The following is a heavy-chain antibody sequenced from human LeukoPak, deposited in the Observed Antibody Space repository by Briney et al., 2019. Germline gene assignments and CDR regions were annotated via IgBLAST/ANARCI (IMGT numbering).Heavy chain of an antibody. J-gene: IGHJ4*02. CDR3: AKSKGSGTYCFDY. V-gene: IGHV3-23*01. D-gene: IGHD3-10*01. CDR2: ITGQSNNI. CDR1: GFTFSSYA. Sequence: GGSRRLSCAASGFTFSSYAMTWVRQAPGKGLEWVSTITGQSNNIWYADSVKGRFTISRDNPKNTVYLQMNSLRVEDTATYYCAKSKGSGTYCFDYWGQGSLVTVSS.